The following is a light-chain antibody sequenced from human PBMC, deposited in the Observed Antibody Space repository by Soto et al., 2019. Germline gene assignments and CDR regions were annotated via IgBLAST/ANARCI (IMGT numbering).Light chain of an antibody. CDR3: HQYLNWPQA. V-gene: IGKV3-15*01. J-gene: IGKJ1*01. CDR2: GAS. Sequence: ETVMTQSPATLSVSPGERATLSCRASESVSSYLAWYQQKPGQAPRLLIYGASARATGVPARFSGSGSGTDFTLIIRSLQPEDFAVYYCHQYLNWPQAFGQGTKVEIK. CDR1: ESVSSY.